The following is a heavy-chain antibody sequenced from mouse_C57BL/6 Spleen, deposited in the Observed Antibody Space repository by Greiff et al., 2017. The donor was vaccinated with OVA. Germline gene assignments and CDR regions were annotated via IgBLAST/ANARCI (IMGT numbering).Heavy chain of an antibody. CDR2: INYDGSST. Sequence: EVKVVESEGGLVQPGSSMKLSCTASGFTFSDYYMAWVRQVPEKGLEWVANINYDGSSTYYLDSLKSRFIIARDNAKNILYLQMSSLKSEDTATYYCARDGSSYEGYFDYWGQGTTLTVSS. J-gene: IGHJ2*01. D-gene: IGHD1-1*01. CDR1: GFTFSDYY. CDR3: ARDGSSYEGYFDY. V-gene: IGHV5-16*01.